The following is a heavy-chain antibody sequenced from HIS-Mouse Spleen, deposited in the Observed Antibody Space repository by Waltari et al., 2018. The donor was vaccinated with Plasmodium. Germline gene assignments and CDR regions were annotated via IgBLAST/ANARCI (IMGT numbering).Heavy chain of an antibody. V-gene: IGHV1-2*02. CDR2: INPKRGGT. Sequence: QVQLVQSGAEVKKPGASVKVSCKASGYTFTGYYMHWVRQAPGQGLEWMGWINPKRGGTNYEQKFKGRVTMTRDTSISTAYMELSRLRSDDTAVYYWARVLGYKAAAGTFVEYFQHWGQGTLVTVSS. CDR3: ARVLGYKAAAGTFVEYFQH. D-gene: IGHD6-13*01. J-gene: IGHJ1*01. CDR1: GYTFTGYY.